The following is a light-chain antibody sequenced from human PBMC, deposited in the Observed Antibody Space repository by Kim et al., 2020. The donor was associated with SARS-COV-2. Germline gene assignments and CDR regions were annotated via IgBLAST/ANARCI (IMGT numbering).Light chain of an antibody. Sequence: SVKRTCTLSSGHSNNAIAWHQQQPEKGPRYLMKVKSDGSHIKGDGIPDRFSGSSSGAERYLTISSLQSEDEADYYCQTWGTGIWLFGGGTKLTVL. CDR1: SGHSNNA. J-gene: IGLJ3*02. CDR2: VKSDGSH. CDR3: QTWGTGIWL. V-gene: IGLV4-69*01.